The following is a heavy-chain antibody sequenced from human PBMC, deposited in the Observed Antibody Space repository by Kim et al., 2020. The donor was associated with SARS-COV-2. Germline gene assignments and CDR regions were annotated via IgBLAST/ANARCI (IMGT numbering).Heavy chain of an antibody. J-gene: IGHJ4*02. Sequence: KYSQKFQGRVTITRDTSASTAYMELTSLRSEDTAVYYCARADLIVATLGYWGQGTLVTVSS. D-gene: IGHD5-12*01. CDR3: ARADLIVATLGY. V-gene: IGHV1-3*01.